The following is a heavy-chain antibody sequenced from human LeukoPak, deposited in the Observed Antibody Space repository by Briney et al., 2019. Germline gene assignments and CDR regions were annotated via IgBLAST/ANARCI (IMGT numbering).Heavy chain of an antibody. Sequence: SLRLSCTSSGFSFGEYSMSWFRQAPGKGREGVGFIRSKTYGGTTEYAASVKGRFTISRDDSKSIAYLQMNSLNTEDTAVYYCTRDGMGDFDYWGQGTLVTVSS. V-gene: IGHV3-49*03. CDR2: IRSKTYGGTT. D-gene: IGHD1-26*01. CDR3: TRDGMGDFDY. J-gene: IGHJ4*02. CDR1: GFSFGEYS.